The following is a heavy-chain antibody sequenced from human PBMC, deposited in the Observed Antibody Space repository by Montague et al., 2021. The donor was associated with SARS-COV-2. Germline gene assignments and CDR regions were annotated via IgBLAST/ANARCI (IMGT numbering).Heavy chain of an antibody. CDR3: ARVAGLDVFGVCYYGLDV. J-gene: IGHJ6*04. Sequence: SETLSLTCSVSGGSLSSFYWSWIRQPPGKGLEYIGYIHYSGSTNFSPSLNSRVSISLDTSKNQFSLNLRSVTTADTAVYYCARVAGLDVFGVCYYGLDVGG. CDR1: GGSLSSFY. V-gene: IGHV4-59*01. CDR2: IHYSGST. D-gene: IGHD3-3*01.